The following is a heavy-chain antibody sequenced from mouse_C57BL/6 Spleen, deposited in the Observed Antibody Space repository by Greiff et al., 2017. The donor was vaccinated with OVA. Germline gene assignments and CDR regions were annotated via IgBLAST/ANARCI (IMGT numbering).Heavy chain of an antibody. Sequence: QVHVKQPGAELVRPGSSVKLSCKASGYTFTSYWMHWVKQRPIQGLEWVGNIDPSDSETHYNQKFKDKATLTVDKSSSTAYMQLSSLTSEDSAVYYCATLSYEGFAYWGQGTLVTVSA. D-gene: IGHD2-12*01. CDR1: GYTFTSYW. CDR3: ATLSYEGFAY. CDR2: IDPSDSET. V-gene: IGHV1-52*01. J-gene: IGHJ3*01.